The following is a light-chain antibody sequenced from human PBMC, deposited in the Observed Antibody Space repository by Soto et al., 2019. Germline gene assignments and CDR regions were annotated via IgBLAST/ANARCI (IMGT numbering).Light chain of an antibody. Sequence: DIVMTQSPATLSVSPGDRATLSCRACQSVSSNLAWYQQKPGQAPRLLIYDASTRATGIPARFSGRGSGTEFTLTISSLQSEDFAVYYCQQYNNWQWTFGLGTRVEIQ. V-gene: IGKV3-15*01. CDR1: QSVSSN. CDR3: QQYNNWQWT. CDR2: DAS. J-gene: IGKJ1*01.